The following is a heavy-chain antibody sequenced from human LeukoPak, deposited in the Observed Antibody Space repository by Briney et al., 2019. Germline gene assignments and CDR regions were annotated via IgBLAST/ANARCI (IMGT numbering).Heavy chain of an antibody. V-gene: IGHV3-30*18. D-gene: IGHD3-10*01. Sequence: GRSLRLPCAASGFTFSSYGMHWVRQAPGKGPEWVAVISYDGSNKYYADSVKGRFTISRDNSKNTLYLQMNSLRAEDTAVYYCAKQRPYYGSGSSLYFDYWGQGTLVTVSS. CDR3: AKQRPYYGSGSSLYFDY. J-gene: IGHJ4*02. CDR2: ISYDGSNK. CDR1: GFTFSSYG.